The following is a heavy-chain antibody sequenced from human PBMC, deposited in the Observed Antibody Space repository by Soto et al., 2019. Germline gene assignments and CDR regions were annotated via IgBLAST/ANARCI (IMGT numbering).Heavy chain of an antibody. J-gene: IGHJ4*02. Sequence: EVQLLESGGGLVQPGGSLRLSCAASGFTFSSYAMSWVGQAPGKGLEWVSASSGSGGSTYYADSVKGRFTISRDNSKNTLYLQMNSLRAEDTAVYYCAKDVSYGWEAGIHFYYWGQGTLVTVSS. D-gene: IGHD2-2*02. CDR1: GFTFSSYA. CDR3: AKDVSYGWEAGIHFYY. V-gene: IGHV3-23*01. CDR2: SSGSGGST.